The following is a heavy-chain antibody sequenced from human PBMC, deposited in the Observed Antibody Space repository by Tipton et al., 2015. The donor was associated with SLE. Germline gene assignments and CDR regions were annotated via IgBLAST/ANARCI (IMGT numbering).Heavy chain of an antibody. V-gene: IGHV3-23*01. CDR2: ISGSGGST. J-gene: IGHJ3*02. Sequence: SLRLSCAASGFTFSSYEMNWVRQAPGKGLEWVSAISGSGGSTYYADSVKGRFTISRDNSKNTLYLQMNSLRAEDTAVYYCAKEGYYGSGTRDAFDIWGQGTMVTVSS. D-gene: IGHD3-10*01. CDR1: GFTFSSYE. CDR3: AKEGYYGSGTRDAFDI.